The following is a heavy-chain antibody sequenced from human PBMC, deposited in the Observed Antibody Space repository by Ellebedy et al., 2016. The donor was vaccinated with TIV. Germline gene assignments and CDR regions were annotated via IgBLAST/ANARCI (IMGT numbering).Heavy chain of an antibody. CDR2: IYSGGST. D-gene: IGHD1-14*01. CDR1: GFTVSNNY. V-gene: IGHV3-53*01. J-gene: IGHJ6*02. Sequence: PGGSLRLSCAASGFTVSNNYMSWVRQAPGKGLEWVSVIYSGGSTYYADSVEVRFTISRDNSKNTLYLQMNSLRAGDTAVYYCARSRYGMDVWGQGTTVTVSS. CDR3: ARSRYGMDV.